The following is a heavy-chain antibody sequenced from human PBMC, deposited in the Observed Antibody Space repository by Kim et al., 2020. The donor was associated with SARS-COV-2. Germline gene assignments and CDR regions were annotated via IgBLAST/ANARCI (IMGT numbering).Heavy chain of an antibody. Sequence: GKANYAQKFQGRVTITADESTSTAYMELSSLRSEDTAVYYCARRYGGTDYWGQGTLVTVSS. V-gene: IGHV1-69*01. J-gene: IGHJ4*02. CDR3: ARRYGGTDY. D-gene: IGHD2-15*01. CDR2: GKA.